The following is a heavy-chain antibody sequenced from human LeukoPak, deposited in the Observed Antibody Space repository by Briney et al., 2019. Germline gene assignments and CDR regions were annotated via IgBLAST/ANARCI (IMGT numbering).Heavy chain of an antibody. CDR2: ISSDGSDT. J-gene: IGHJ4*02. D-gene: IGHD6-13*01. CDR3: ARGSYSLGGFDY. CDR1: GFTFSSYW. V-gene: IGHV3-74*01. Sequence: GGSLRLSCAASGFTFSSYWMHWVRQAPGKGLVWVSRISSDGSDTNCADSVKGRFTISRDNAKNTLYLPMNSLRAEDTAVYYCARGSYSLGGFDYWGQGTLVTVSS.